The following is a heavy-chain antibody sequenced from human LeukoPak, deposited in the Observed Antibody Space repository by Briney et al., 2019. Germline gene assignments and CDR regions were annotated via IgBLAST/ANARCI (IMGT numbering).Heavy chain of an antibody. V-gene: IGHV3-23*01. CDR3: AKGYYAYVWGSYYFDY. D-gene: IGHD3-16*01. J-gene: IGHJ4*02. Sequence: PGGSLRLSCAASGFSYSSYAMSWVRQAPGKGLEWVSAISGSGGSTYYVDSGKGRFLISQDNSRDPLYLQMNSLRAEDTAVYYCAKGYYAYVWGSYYFDYWGQGTLVTVSS. CDR2: ISGSGGST. CDR1: GFSYSSYA.